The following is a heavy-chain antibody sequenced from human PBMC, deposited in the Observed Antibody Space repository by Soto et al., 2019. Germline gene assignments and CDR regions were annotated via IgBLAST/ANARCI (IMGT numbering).Heavy chain of an antibody. CDR2: IYHSGST. CDR1: GGSISSGGYS. V-gene: IGHV4-30-2*01. Sequence: SETLSLTCAVSGGSISSGGYSWSWIRQPPGKGLEWIGYIYHSGSTYYNPSLKSRVTISVDRSKNQFSLKLSSVTAADTAVYYCARVDCSSTSCYVGWFDPWGQGTLVTVSS. D-gene: IGHD2-2*01. J-gene: IGHJ5*02. CDR3: ARVDCSSTSCYVGWFDP.